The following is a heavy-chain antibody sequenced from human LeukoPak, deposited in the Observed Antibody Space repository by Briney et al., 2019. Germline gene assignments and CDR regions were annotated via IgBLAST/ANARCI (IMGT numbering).Heavy chain of an antibody. Sequence: SETLSLTCTVSGGSISYFYWSWIRQPAGKGLEWIGRIYTSGSTNYNPSLKSRVTMSVDTSKKQFTLKLSSVTAADTAVYYCARVRGSSGSYEYYHYMDVWGKGTTVTISS. CDR1: GGSISYFY. J-gene: IGHJ6*03. D-gene: IGHD1-26*01. V-gene: IGHV4-4*07. CDR3: ARVRGSSGSYEYYHYMDV. CDR2: IYTSGST.